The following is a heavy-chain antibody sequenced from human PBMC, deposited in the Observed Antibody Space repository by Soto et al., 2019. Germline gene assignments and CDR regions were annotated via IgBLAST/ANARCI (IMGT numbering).Heavy chain of an antibody. CDR1: GYTFTGYY. D-gene: IGHD3-10*01. J-gene: IGHJ4*02. CDR3: ARRFRGITMVTDYFDY. CDR2: INPNSGGT. V-gene: IGHV1-2*02. Sequence: QVQLVQSGAEVKKPGASVKVSCKASGYTFTGYYMHWERQAPGQGLEWMGWINPNSGGTNYAQKFQGRVTMTRDTSISTAYMELSRLRSDDTAVYYCARRFRGITMVTDYFDYWGQGTLVTVSS.